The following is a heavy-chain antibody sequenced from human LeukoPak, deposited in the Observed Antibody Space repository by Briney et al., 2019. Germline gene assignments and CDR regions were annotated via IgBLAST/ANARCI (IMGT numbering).Heavy chain of an antibody. V-gene: IGHV3-64D*06. CDR1: GFTFRTYT. D-gene: IGHD3-10*01. CDR3: VKDAGGALD. Sequence: PGGSLRLSCSASGFTFRTYTMHWVRQAPGKGLEYVSAISNDGDSAFYADSVKGRFAISRDNSKSTLYLQMSSLRAEDTAVYYCVKDAGGALDWGQGTLVTVLS. CDR2: ISNDGDSA. J-gene: IGHJ4*02.